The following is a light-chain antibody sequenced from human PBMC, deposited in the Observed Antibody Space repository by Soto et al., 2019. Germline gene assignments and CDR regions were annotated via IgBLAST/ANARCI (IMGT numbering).Light chain of an antibody. Sequence: EIVLTQSPATLSLYPGERATLSCRASQSVSSSYLAWYQQKTGQSPRLIIYGASNRATDIPDRISGSGSGTDLNLTISRLEPEDFAVYYCQNYGSTPWTFGQGTQGDIK. V-gene: IGKV3-20*01. CDR3: QNYGSTPWT. CDR2: GAS. CDR1: QSVSSSY. J-gene: IGKJ1*01.